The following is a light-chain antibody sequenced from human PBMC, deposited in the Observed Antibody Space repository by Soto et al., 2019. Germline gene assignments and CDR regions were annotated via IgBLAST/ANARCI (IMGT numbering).Light chain of an antibody. Sequence: QSVLTQPASVSGSPGQSITISCTGTSGDVGGYNYVSWYQLDPGKAPKLIIYEVNNRPSGVSNRFSDSKSGNTASLTNSGLQAEDEADYYCTSYTSSGPWVFGGGTKLTVL. J-gene: IGLJ3*02. CDR3: TSYTSSGPWV. V-gene: IGLV2-14*01. CDR2: EVN. CDR1: SGDVGGYNY.